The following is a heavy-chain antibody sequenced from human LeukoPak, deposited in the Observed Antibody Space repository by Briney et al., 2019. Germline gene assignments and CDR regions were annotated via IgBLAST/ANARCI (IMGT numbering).Heavy chain of an antibody. CDR1: GGSFSGYY. V-gene: IGHV4-34*01. CDR2: INHSGST. J-gene: IGHJ5*02. D-gene: IGHD6-19*01. CDR3: ARRSSSGWYGDWFDP. Sequence: PSETLSLTCAVYGGSFSGYYWSWIRQPPGKGLGWIGEINHSGSTNYNPSHKSRVTISVDTSKNQFSLKLSSVTAADTAVYYCARRSSSGWYGDWFDPWGQGTLVAVSS.